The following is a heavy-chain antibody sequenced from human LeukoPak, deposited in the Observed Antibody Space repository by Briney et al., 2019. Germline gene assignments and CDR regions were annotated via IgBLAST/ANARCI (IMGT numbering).Heavy chain of an antibody. CDR2: IYCSGST. Sequence: PSQTLSLTCTVSGGSISSGDYYWSWIRQPPGTGLEWIGYIYCSGSTYYNPSLKSRVTISVDTSKNQFSLKLSSVTAADTAVYYCARFYDSSGYYYVRYFDYWGQGTLVTVSS. CDR3: ARFYDSSGYYYVRYFDY. J-gene: IGHJ4*02. CDR1: GGSISSGDYY. D-gene: IGHD3-22*01. V-gene: IGHV4-30-4*01.